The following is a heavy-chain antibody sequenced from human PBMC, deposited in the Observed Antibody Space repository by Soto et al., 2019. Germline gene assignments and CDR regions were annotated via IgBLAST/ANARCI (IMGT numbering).Heavy chain of an antibody. CDR2: IIPIFGTA. CDR3: ARKRGVVVPAAIILSAYYGMDV. V-gene: IGHV1-69*01. D-gene: IGHD2-2*02. Sequence: QVQLVQSGAEVKKPGSSVKVSCKASGGTFSSYAISWVRQAPGQGLEWMGGIIPIFGTANYAQKFQGRVTITADESTSTAYMELSSLRSEDTAVYYCARKRGVVVPAAIILSAYYGMDVWGQGTTVTVSS. J-gene: IGHJ6*02. CDR1: GGTFSSYA.